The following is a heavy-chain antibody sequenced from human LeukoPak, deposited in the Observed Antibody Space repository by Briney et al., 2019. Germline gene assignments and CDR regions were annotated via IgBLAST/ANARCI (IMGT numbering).Heavy chain of an antibody. V-gene: IGHV1-69*13. CDR2: IIPIFGTA. Sequence: ASVKVSCKASGGTFSSYAISWVRQAPGQGLEWMGGIIPIFGTANYAQKFQGRVTITADESTSTAYMELSSLRSEDTAVYYCARGAQPGIAAAGTYWGQGTLVTVSS. J-gene: IGHJ4*02. CDR3: ARGAQPGIAAAGTY. D-gene: IGHD6-13*01. CDR1: GGTFSSYA.